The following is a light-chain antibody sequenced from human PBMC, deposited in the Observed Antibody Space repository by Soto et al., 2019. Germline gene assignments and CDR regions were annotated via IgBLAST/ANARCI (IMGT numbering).Light chain of an antibody. CDR2: EVS. CDR3: SSYTSTSTLV. V-gene: IGLV2-14*01. Sequence: QSALTQPASVSGSPGQSITISCTGTSSDIGGYNYVSWYQQYPGKAPKLMIYEVSNRPSGVSNRVSGSKSGNTASLTISGLQAEDEAHYYCSSYTSTSTLVFGGGTKLTVL. CDR1: SSDIGGYNY. J-gene: IGLJ3*02.